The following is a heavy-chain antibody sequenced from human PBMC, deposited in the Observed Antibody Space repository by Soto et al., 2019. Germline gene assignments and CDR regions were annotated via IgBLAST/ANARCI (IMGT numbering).Heavy chain of an antibody. Sequence: SETLSLTCTVAGGSISSYYWSWIRQPTGKGLEWIGYIYYSGSTNYNPSLKSRVTISVDTSKNQFSLKLSSVTAADTAVYYCARGRRYYDSNGYYNYFDYWGQGTLVTVSS. D-gene: IGHD3-22*01. V-gene: IGHV4-59*01. CDR1: GGSISSYY. CDR3: ARGRRYYDSNGYYNYFDY. J-gene: IGHJ4*02. CDR2: IYYSGST.